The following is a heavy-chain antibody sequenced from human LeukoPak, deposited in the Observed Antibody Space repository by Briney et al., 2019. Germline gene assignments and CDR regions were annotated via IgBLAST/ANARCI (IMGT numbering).Heavy chain of an antibody. V-gene: IGHV4-59*01. CDR3: ARESRDGYNILDY. CDR1: GGSISSYY. J-gene: IGHJ4*02. Sequence: SETLSLTCTVSGGSISSYYWSWIRQPPGKGLEWIGYIYYSGSTNYNPSLKSRVTISVDTSKNQFSLKLSSVTAADTAVYYCARESRDGYNILDYWGQGTLVTISS. CDR2: IYYSGST. D-gene: IGHD5-24*01.